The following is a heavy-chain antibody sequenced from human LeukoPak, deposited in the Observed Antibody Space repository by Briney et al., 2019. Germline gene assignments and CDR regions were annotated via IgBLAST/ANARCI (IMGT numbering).Heavy chain of an antibody. CDR3: ARVHSGSYYVVDY. V-gene: IGHV3-7*01. D-gene: IGHD1-26*01. Sequence: PGGSLRLSCAASGFTFSSYWMSWVRQAPGKGLEWVANIKQDGSEKYYVDSVKGRFTISRDNAKNSLYLQMNSLRAEDTAVYYCARVHSGSYYVVDYWGQGTLVTVSS. J-gene: IGHJ4*02. CDR2: IKQDGSEK. CDR1: GFTFSSYW.